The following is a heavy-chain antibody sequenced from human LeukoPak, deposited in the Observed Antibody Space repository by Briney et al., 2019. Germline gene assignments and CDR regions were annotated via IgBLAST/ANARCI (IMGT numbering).Heavy chain of an antibody. J-gene: IGHJ4*02. CDR3: ARDGTSTDDF. Sequence: GASVKVSCTASGYTFINFGISWVRQAPGQGLEWMGWISGNNDNPNYGQKFQGRFTVTTDSSTSTAYMELRDLRSDDTAVYYCARDGTSTDDFWGQGTLVTVSS. V-gene: IGHV1-18*01. D-gene: IGHD2-2*01. CDR1: GYTFINFG. CDR2: ISGNNDNP.